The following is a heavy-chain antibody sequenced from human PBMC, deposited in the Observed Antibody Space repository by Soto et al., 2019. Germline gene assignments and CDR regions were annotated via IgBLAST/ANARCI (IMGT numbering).Heavy chain of an antibody. J-gene: IGHJ4*01. D-gene: IGHD2-2*01. CDR3: ATGHSSFAVTPADFPSPLDY. V-gene: IGHV1-69*04. CDR1: GGTFNTYP. Sequence: SVKVSCKTSGGTFNTYPFSWVRQAPGQGLEWMGTIIPILNLATYAQEFQGRVTITADKSTSTAYMELSSLESEDTAIYYCATGHSSFAVTPADFPSPLDYWGHQTLVTVSS. CDR2: IIPILNLA.